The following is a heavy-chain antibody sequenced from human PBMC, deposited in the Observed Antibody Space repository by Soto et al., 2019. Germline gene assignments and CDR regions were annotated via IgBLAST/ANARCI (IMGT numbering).Heavy chain of an antibody. CDR3: ARESVGSSWDY. J-gene: IGHJ4*02. Sequence: ASVKVSCKASGYTFTSYGISWVRQAPGQGLEWMGWINPNSGGTNYAQKFQGWVTMTRDTSISTAYMELSRLRSDDTAVYYCARESVGSSWDYWGQGTLVTVSS. CDR2: INPNSGGT. V-gene: IGHV1-2*04. CDR1: GYTFTSYG. D-gene: IGHD6-13*01.